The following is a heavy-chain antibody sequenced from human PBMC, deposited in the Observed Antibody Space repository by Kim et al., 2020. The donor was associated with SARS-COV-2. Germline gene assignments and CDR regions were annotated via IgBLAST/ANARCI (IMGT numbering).Heavy chain of an antibody. CDR2: IIPILGIA. Sequence: SVKVSCKPSGGTFSSYAISWVRQAPGQGLEWMGRIIPILGIANYAQKFQGRVTITADKSTSTAYMELSSLRSEDTAVYYCARVRYSSSPYYSYYYMDVWGKGTTVTVSS. CDR3: ARVRYSSSPYYSYYYMDV. D-gene: IGHD6-6*01. J-gene: IGHJ6*03. V-gene: IGHV1-69*04. CDR1: GGTFSSYA.